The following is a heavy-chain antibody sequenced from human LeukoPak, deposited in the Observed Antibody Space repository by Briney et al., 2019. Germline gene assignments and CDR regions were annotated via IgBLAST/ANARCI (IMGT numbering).Heavy chain of an antibody. CDR2: IRYDGSNK. J-gene: IGHJ4*02. D-gene: IGHD2-21*02. CDR1: GFTFSSYG. Sequence: GGSLRLSCAASGFTFSSYGLHWVRQAPGKGLEWVTFIRYDGSNKYYADSVKGRFTISRDNSKNTLYLQMNSLRAEDTAVYYCAKGRGGVTYLFDCWGQGTLVTVSS. CDR3: AKGRGGVTYLFDC. V-gene: IGHV3-30*02.